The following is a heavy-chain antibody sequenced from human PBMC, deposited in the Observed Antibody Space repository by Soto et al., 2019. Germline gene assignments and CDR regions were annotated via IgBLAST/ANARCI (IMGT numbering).Heavy chain of an antibody. D-gene: IGHD3-10*01. J-gene: IGHJ5*02. V-gene: IGHV1-69*04. CDR3: ARDLGSGSYYKITGFDP. CDR2: IIPILGIA. CDR1: GGTFSSYT. Sequence: GASVKVSCKASGGTFSSYTISWVRQAPGQGLEWMGRIIPILGIANYAQKFQGRVTITADKSTSTAYMELSSLRSEDTAVCYCARDLGSGSYYKITGFDPWGQGTLVTVSS.